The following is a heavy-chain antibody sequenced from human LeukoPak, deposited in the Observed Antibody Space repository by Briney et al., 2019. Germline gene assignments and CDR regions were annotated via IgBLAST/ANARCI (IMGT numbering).Heavy chain of an antibody. D-gene: IGHD6-19*01. CDR3: AKGIAVAGTDFLDY. V-gene: IGHV3-30*02. Sequence: SGGSLRLSCAASGFTFDDYGMSWVRQAPGKGLEWVAFIRYDGSDKYYTDSVKGRFTISRDNSKNTLYLQMNSLRAEDTAVYYCAKGIAVAGTDFLDYWGQGTLVTVSS. CDR1: GFTFDDYG. CDR2: IRYDGSDK. J-gene: IGHJ4*02.